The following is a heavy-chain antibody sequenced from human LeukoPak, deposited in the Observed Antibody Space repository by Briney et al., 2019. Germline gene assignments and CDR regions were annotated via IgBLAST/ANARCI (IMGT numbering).Heavy chain of an antibody. V-gene: IGHV3-21*01. CDR2: ISTGSSYI. J-gene: IGHJ4*02. CDR1: GFTFSSYS. D-gene: IGHD3-10*01. Sequence: GSLRLSCAASGFTFSSYSIHWVRQAPGKGLEWVSSISTGSSYIYYADSVKGRFTISRDNAKNSLHLQMNSLRVEDTAVYYCAKDLHYGSADYWGQGTLVTVSS. CDR3: AKDLHYGSADY.